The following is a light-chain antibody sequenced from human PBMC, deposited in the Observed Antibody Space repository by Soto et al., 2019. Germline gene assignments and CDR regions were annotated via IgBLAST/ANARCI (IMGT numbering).Light chain of an antibody. CDR1: QTISSW. CDR2: KAS. J-gene: IGKJ1*01. CDR3: QHYNSYSEA. Sequence: DVPMTLSPSTLTGCVGDRVTITFRASQTISSWLAWYQQKPGKAPKLLIHKASTLKSGVPSRFSGSRSGTEFTLTISSLQPDDFATYYCQHYNSYSEAFGQGTKVDIK. V-gene: IGKV1-5*03.